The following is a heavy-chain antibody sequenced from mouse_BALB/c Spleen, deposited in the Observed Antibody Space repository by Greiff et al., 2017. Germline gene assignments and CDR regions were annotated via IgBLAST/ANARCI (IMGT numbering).Heavy chain of an antibody. CDR3: ARRAMDY. CDR1: GFTFSSYA. Sequence: EVQRVESGGGLVKPGGSLKLSCAASGFTFSSYAMSWVRQTPEKRLEWVATISSGGSYTYYPDSVKGRFTISRDNAKNTLYLQMSSLRSEDTAMYYCARRAMDYWGQGTSVTVSS. V-gene: IGHV5-9-3*01. J-gene: IGHJ4*01. CDR2: ISSGGSYT.